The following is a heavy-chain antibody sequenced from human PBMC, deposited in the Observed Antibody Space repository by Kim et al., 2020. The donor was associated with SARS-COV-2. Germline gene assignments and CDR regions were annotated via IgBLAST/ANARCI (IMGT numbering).Heavy chain of an antibody. D-gene: IGHD4-17*01. V-gene: IGHV4-59*08. Sequence: NPPLKSRVTITVDTSKNHFSLKLSSVAAADTAVDYCARQHGDYGLDAFDIWGQGTMVTVSS. CDR3: ARQHGDYGLDAFDI. J-gene: IGHJ3*02.